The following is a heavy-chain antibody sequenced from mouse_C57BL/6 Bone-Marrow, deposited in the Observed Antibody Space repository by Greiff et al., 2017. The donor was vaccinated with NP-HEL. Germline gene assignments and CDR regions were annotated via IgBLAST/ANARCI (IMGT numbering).Heavy chain of an antibody. V-gene: IGHV1-15*01. CDR1: GYTFTDYE. CDR2: IDPETGGT. Sequence: VQRVESGAELVRPGASVTLSCKASGYTFTDYEMHWVKQTPVHGLEWIGAIDPETGGTAYNQKFKGKAILTADKSSSTAYMELRSLTSEDSAVYYCTSLIYYYGSSSYWGQGTTLTVSS. CDR3: TSLIYYYGSSSY. D-gene: IGHD1-1*01. J-gene: IGHJ2*01.